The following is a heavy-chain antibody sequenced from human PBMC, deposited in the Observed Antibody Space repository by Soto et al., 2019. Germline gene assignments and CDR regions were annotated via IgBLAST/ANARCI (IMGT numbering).Heavy chain of an antibody. D-gene: IGHD1-1*01. J-gene: IGHJ4*02. V-gene: IGHV2-5*02. Sequence: QITLKESGPTLVKPTQPLTLTCTFSGFSLSTSGVGVGWIRQPPGKALEWLALIYWDDDKRYSPSLKSRLTITKDTSKNQVVLTMTNMDPGDTATYYGAHRRVERYCDYWGQGTLVTVSS. CDR2: IYWDDDK. CDR1: GFSLSTSGVG. CDR3: AHRRVERYCDY.